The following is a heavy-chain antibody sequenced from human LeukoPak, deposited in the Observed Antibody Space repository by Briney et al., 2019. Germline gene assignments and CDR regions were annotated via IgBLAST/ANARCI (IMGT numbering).Heavy chain of an antibody. CDR3: AKERDSKGYFDY. CDR2: ISGSGDNT. V-gene: IGHV3-23*01. D-gene: IGHD2-15*01. Sequence: GGSLRLSCAASGFTFSTYVMSWVRQAPGKGLEWVSAISGSGDNTYYIDSVKGRFTISRDNSKNTLYLQMNSLRAEDTAVYYCAKERDSKGYFDYWGQGTLVTVSS. CDR1: GFTFSTYV. J-gene: IGHJ4*02.